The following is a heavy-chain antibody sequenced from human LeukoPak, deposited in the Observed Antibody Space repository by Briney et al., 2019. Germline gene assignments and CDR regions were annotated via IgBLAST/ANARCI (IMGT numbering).Heavy chain of an antibody. D-gene: IGHD3-3*01. V-gene: IGHV4-30-4*08. CDR3: ARSSTYYDFWSGPFDY. CDR1: GGSISSGDYY. J-gene: IGHJ4*02. Sequence: SQTLSLTCTVSGGSISSGDYYWSWIRQPPGKGLEWIGYIYYSGSTCYNPSLKSRVTISVDTSKNQFSLKLSSVTAADTAVYYCARSSTYYDFWSGPFDYWGQGTLVTVSS. CDR2: IYYSGST.